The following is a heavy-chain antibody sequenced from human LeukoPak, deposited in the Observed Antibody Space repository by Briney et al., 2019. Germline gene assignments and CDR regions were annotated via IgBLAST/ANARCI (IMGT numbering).Heavy chain of an antibody. J-gene: IGHJ4*02. CDR1: GGSISSYY. V-gene: IGHV4-59*12. Sequence: SETLSLTCTVSGGSISSYYWSWIRQPPGKGLEWIGYIYYSGSTNYNPSLKSRVTISVDTSKNQFSLKLSSVTAADTAVYYCARDLGSGIFGYWGQGTLVTVSS. CDR3: ARDLGSGIFGY. CDR2: IYYSGST. D-gene: IGHD6-19*01.